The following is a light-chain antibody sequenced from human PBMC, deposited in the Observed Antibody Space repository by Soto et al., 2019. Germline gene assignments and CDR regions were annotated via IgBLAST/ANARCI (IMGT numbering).Light chain of an antibody. CDR2: AAS. CDR3: QQYGSSPIT. V-gene: IGKV1-39*01. CDR1: QSISSY. J-gene: IGKJ5*01. Sequence: DIQMTQSPSSLSASVGDRVTITCRASQSISSYLNWYQQKPGKAPKLLIYAASSLQSGVPSRFSGSGSGTDFTLTIRGLEPEDAALYYCQQYGSSPITFGQGTRLEI.